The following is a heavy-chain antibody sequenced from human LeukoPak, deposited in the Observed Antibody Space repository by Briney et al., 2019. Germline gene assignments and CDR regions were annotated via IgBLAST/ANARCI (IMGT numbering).Heavy chain of an antibody. Sequence: ASVKVSCKASGGTFSSYAISWVRQAPGQGLEWMGGIIPIFGTANYAQKFQGRVTITADESTSTAYMELSSLRSEDTAVYYCARLRYYDILTGWFDPWGQGTLVTVSS. V-gene: IGHV1-69*13. J-gene: IGHJ5*02. CDR3: ARLRYYDILTGWFDP. CDR1: GGTFSSYA. CDR2: IIPIFGTA. D-gene: IGHD3-9*01.